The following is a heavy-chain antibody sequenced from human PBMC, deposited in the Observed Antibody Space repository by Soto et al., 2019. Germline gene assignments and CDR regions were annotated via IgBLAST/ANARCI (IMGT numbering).Heavy chain of an antibody. D-gene: IGHD3-3*01. Sequence: QVQLQESGPGLVKPSGTLSLTCAVSGGSISSDNWWTWVRQPPGKGLEWIGEVFHSGNTNYNPSLKSRVSLSVDKSKNHFSLGLGSVAAADTAVYYCARRQYFDFWSSYSSSKHALDVWGQGTAVTVSS. CDR1: GGSISSDNW. CDR2: VFHSGNT. V-gene: IGHV4-4*02. CDR3: ARRQYFDFWSSYSSSKHALDV. J-gene: IGHJ6*02.